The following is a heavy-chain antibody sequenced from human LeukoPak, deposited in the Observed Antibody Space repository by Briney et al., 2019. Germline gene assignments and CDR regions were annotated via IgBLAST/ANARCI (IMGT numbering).Heavy chain of an antibody. CDR1: GITLGNYG. V-gene: IGHV3-23*01. D-gene: IGHD5-24*01. J-gene: IGHJ4*02. CDR3: ARVADGYNIGDFDY. CDR2: ISDSGGST. Sequence: GGSLRLSCAVSGITLGNYGMSWVRQPPGKGLEWVAGISDSGGSTNYADSVKGRFTISRDTPRNTLYLQMNSLRAEDTAVYYCARVADGYNIGDFDYWGQGTLVTVSS.